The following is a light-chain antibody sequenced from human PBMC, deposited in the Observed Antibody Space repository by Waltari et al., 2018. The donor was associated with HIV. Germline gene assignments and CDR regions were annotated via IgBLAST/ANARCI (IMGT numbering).Light chain of an antibody. V-gene: IGKV3-11*01. J-gene: IGKJ5*01. CDR3: QQRNIPIT. CDR2: DAS. CDR1: QSVATY. Sequence: ELMLTQSPATLSLSTGKKATLSCRASQSVATYLAWFQQRPGQAHRVLIYDASNRANGIPARFSGSGSGTDFTLTISSLEPEDFGVYYCQQRNIPITFGQGTRLEI.